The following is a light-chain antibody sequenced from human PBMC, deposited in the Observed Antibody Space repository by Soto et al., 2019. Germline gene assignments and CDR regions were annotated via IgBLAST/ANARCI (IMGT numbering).Light chain of an antibody. J-gene: IGKJ4*01. CDR3: MQGTHRPIT. V-gene: IGKV2-30*01. CDR1: QSLSYSDGNIY. Sequence: DVVMTQSPLSLPVTLGQPASISCWSSQSLSYSDGNIYLNWFHQRPGQAPRRLIYKVFNRDSGVPDRFSGSGSGTDFTLKISRVEAEDVGIYYCMQGTHRPITFGGGTKVEIK. CDR2: KVF.